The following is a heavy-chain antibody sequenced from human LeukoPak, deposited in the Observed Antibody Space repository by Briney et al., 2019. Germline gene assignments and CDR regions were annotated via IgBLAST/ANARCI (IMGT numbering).Heavy chain of an antibody. Sequence: PSETLSLTCAVYGGSFSDYYWSWIRQPPGKGLEWIGEINYSGGTKYNPSLKSRVTISVDTSKNQFSLKLSSVTAADTAVYYCARLKLLYFNDAFDIWGQGTMVTVSS. V-gene: IGHV4-34*01. D-gene: IGHD2-2*02. CDR3: ARLKLLYFNDAFDI. J-gene: IGHJ3*02. CDR2: INYSGGT. CDR1: GGSFSDYY.